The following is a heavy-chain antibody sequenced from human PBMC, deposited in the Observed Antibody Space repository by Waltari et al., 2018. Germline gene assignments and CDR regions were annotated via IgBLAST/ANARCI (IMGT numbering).Heavy chain of an antibody. CDR2: IDHSGSA. D-gene: IGHD6-6*01. Sequence: QVQLQQWGAGLLTPSETLPPTCAVYGESLINYYWTWIRQPPGKGLEWIGEIDHSGSANYNPSLKSRVSISIDTSKKQFFLKMRSVTAADTAVYYCARGSLGGNFLDFWGQGTLVTVSS. J-gene: IGHJ4*02. CDR1: GESLINYY. V-gene: IGHV4-34*02. CDR3: ARGSLGGNFLDF.